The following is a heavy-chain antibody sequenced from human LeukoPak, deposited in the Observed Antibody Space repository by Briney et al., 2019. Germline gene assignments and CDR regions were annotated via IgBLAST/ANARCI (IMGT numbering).Heavy chain of an antibody. CDR2: INPNSGGT. Sequence: ASVKVSCKASGYTFTGYYMHWVRQAPGQGLEWMGGINPNSGGTNYAQKFQGRVTMTRDTSISTAYMELSRLRSDDTAVYYCARVGGIAARPGNWFDPWGQGTLVTVSS. D-gene: IGHD6-6*01. CDR1: GYTFTGYY. V-gene: IGHV1-2*02. CDR3: ARVGGIAARPGNWFDP. J-gene: IGHJ5*02.